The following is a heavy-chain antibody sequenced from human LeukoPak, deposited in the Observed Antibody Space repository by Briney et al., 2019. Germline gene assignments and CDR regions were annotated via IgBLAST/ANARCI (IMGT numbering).Heavy chain of an antibody. Sequence: QPGVSLRLSCAASGFTVSSNYMTWVRQAPGKWLEWVSVIYTGGSTYYADSVKGRFTISRDDSKNTLYLQMNSLRAEDTAVYHCARAPSWYRSFDYWGQGTLVTVSS. J-gene: IGHJ4*02. D-gene: IGHD6-13*01. CDR3: ARAPSWYRSFDY. CDR1: GFTVSSNY. V-gene: IGHV3-66*01. CDR2: IYTGGST.